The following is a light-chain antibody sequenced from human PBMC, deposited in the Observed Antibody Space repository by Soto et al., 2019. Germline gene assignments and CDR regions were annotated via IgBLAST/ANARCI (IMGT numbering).Light chain of an antibody. J-gene: IGKJ5*01. CDR3: RQYKNWPIT. CDR1: QSVSSN. V-gene: IGKV3-15*01. CDR2: GAS. Sequence: IQRSQSPASLSVSPRDTATLSCRASQSVSSNLAWYQQKPGQAPRLIIYGASTRATGIPARFIGSGSGTEFTLTISSLQSEDFAMYYCRQYKNWPITFGQGTRLEIK.